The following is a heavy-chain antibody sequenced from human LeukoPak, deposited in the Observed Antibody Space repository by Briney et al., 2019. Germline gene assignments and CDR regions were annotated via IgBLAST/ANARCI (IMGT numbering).Heavy chain of an antibody. J-gene: IGHJ5*02. Sequence: ASVKVSCKASGYTFTSYAMNWVRQAPGQGLEWMGWINTNTGNPTYAQGFTGRFVFSLDTSVSTAYLQISSLKAEDTAVYYCARGYGRFTSLQQLVPSSDWFDPWGQGTLSPSPQ. CDR3: ARGYGRFTSLQQLVPSSDWFDP. CDR2: INTNTGNP. CDR1: GYTFTSYA. D-gene: IGHD6-13*01. V-gene: IGHV7-4-1*02.